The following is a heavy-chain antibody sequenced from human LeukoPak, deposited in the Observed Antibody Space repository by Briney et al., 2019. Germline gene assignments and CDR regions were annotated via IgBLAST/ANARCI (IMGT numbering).Heavy chain of an antibody. Sequence: GGSLRLSCVASGFTFSNHEINWVRQAPGKGLEWISYISSSGSVIYYVDSVKGRFTISRDNAKNSLYLQMSSLRAEDTAFYYCARGSLTGPETFYFDCWGQGTLVTVSS. D-gene: IGHD3-9*01. CDR1: GFTFSNHE. J-gene: IGHJ4*02. CDR2: ISSSGSVI. CDR3: ARGSLTGPETFYFDC. V-gene: IGHV3-48*03.